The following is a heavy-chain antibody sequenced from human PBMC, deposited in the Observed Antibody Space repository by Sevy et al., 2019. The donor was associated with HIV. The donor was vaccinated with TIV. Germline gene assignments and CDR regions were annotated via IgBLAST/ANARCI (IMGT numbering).Heavy chain of an antibody. V-gene: IGHV4-59*01. D-gene: IGHD3-22*01. CDR1: GGSINSFF. J-gene: IGHJ4*02. CDR2: VYDSGNS. Sequence: SETLSLTCAVSGGSINSFFWSWIRQSPGKGLEWIGYVYDSGNSEYNPSLRSRVTIPVDTSKKQFSLKLGSVTASDTAVYYCARGGGIYYDSRGFHPQYYFDSWGQGTLVTVSS. CDR3: ARGGGIYYDSRGFHPQYYFDS.